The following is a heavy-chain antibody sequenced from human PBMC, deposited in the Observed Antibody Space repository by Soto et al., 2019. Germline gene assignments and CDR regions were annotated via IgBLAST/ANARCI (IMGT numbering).Heavy chain of an antibody. CDR3: ARDDGCSSTSCYSPIGYYYGMDV. V-gene: IGHV1-2*02. Sequence: ASVKVSCKASGYTFTGYYMHWVRQAPGQGLGWMGWINPNSGGTNYAQKFQGRVTMTRDTSISTAYMELSRLRSDDTAVYYCARDDGCSSTSCYSPIGYYYGMDVWGQGTTVTVSS. J-gene: IGHJ6*02. CDR1: GYTFTGYY. D-gene: IGHD2-2*02. CDR2: INPNSGGT.